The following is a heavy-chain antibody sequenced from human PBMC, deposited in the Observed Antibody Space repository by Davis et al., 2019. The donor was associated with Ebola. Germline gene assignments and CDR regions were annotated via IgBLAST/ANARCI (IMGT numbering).Heavy chain of an antibody. CDR2: IWYDGSNE. Sequence: PGGSLRLSCAASGFAFDGYAMHWVRQAPGKGLEWVAVIWYDGSNEDYADSVKGRFTISRDNSKNTLYLQMNSLRAEDTAVYYCARDHYDSSAHNWFDPWGQGTLVTVSS. J-gene: IGHJ5*02. D-gene: IGHD3-22*01. CDR3: ARDHYDSSAHNWFDP. CDR1: GFAFDGYA. V-gene: IGHV3-33*08.